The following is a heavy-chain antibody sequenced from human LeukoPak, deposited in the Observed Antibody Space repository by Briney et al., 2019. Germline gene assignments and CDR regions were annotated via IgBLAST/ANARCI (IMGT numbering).Heavy chain of an antibody. V-gene: IGHV4-31*11. CDR1: GGSFSGYY. CDR3: ARVTDYYDSSGTSDY. Sequence: SETLSLTCAVYGGSFSGYYWSWIRQHPGKGLEWIGYIYYSGSTYYNPSLKSRVTISVDTSKNQFSLKLSSVTAADTAVYYCARVTDYYDSSGTSDYWGQGTLVTVSS. CDR2: IYYSGST. D-gene: IGHD3-22*01. J-gene: IGHJ4*02.